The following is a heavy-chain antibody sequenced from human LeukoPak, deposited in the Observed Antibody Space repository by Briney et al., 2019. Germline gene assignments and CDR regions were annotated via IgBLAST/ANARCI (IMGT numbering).Heavy chain of an antibody. Sequence: GGSLRLSCAASGFTFDDYAMHWVRQAPGKGLEWVSGISWNSGSIGYADSVKGRFTISRDNAKNSLYLQMNSLRAEDTALYYCAKDIRGSYWLYYFDYWGQGTLVTVSS. CDR2: ISWNSGSI. CDR1: GFTFDDYA. D-gene: IGHD1-26*01. CDR3: AKDIRGSYWLYYFDY. V-gene: IGHV3-9*01. J-gene: IGHJ4*02.